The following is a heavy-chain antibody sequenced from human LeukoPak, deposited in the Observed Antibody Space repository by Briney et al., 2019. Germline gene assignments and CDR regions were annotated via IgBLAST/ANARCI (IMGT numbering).Heavy chain of an antibody. J-gene: IGHJ4*02. CDR2: IRPNSGDT. CDR3: ARDETADCSRGSCYGD. CDR1: GYIFIDSY. D-gene: IGHD2-15*01. V-gene: IGHV1-2*02. Sequence: ASVRVSCKASGYIFIDSYLHWVRQAPGRGLEWLGWIRPNSGDTYYAPKFQGKITLARDTSVSTAYMDVRSLRSDDTAVYYCARDETADCSRGSCYGDWGQGTLVTVSS.